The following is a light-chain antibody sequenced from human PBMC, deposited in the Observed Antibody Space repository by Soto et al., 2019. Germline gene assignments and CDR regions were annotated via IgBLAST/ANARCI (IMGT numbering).Light chain of an antibody. Sequence: DIVMTQSPDSLAVSLGERATINCKSSQSILYSSNNKNYLAWYQQKPGQRPKLLIYWASTRESGVPDRFSGSGSGTDFTLTISSLQAEDAAVYYCLQYYTTPVAFGQGTKVEIK. J-gene: IGKJ1*01. V-gene: IGKV4-1*01. CDR1: QSILYSSNNKNY. CDR3: LQYYTTPVA. CDR2: WAS.